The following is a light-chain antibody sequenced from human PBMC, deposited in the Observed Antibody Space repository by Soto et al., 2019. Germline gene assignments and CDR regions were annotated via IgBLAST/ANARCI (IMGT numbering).Light chain of an antibody. J-gene: IGLJ1*01. CDR1: ALPKQY. V-gene: IGLV3-25*03. CDR3: QSADSSGTYV. Sequence: SYELTQHPSVSVSPGQTARITCSGDALPKQYAYWYQQKPGQAPVLVIYKDSERPSGIPERFSGSSSGTTVTLTISGVQAEDEADYYCQSADSSGTYVFGTGTKLTVL. CDR2: KDS.